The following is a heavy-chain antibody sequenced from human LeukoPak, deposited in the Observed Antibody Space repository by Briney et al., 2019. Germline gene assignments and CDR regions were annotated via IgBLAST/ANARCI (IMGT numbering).Heavy chain of an antibody. V-gene: IGHV3-9*01. CDR2: INWNSGRI. CDR3: AKISGSYWRALDY. Sequence: GGSLRLSCAASGFTFDDYAMHWVRQAPGKGLEWVSYINWNSGRIAYAGSVKGRFTISRDNAKNSLYLEMNNLRAEDTALYYCAKISGSYWRALDYWGQGTLVTVSS. CDR1: GFTFDDYA. J-gene: IGHJ4*02. D-gene: IGHD1-26*01.